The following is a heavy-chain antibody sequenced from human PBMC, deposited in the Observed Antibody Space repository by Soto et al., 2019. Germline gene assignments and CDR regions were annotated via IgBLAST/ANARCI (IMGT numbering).Heavy chain of an antibody. CDR1: GFTFSSYT. CDR2: ISSSSSYI. V-gene: IGHV3-21*01. D-gene: IGHD6-19*01. J-gene: IGHJ4*02. CDR3: ARIGIAVAGADY. Sequence: GGSLRLSCAASGFTFSSYTMNWVRQAPGKGLEWVSSISSSSSYIYYADSVKGRFTISRDNANNSLYLQMNSLRAEYTAVYYCARIGIAVAGADYWGQGTLVTVSS.